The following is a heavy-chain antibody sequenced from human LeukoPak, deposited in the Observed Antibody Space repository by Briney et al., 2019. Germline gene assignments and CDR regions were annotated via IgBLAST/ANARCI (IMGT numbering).Heavy chain of an antibody. CDR3: ARDGTRIAALGEDLDY. J-gene: IGHJ4*02. CDR2: INPIAGST. CDR1: GYTFTSYY. D-gene: IGHD6-6*01. Sequence: GASLKVSCKASGYTFTSYYMHWVRQAPGQRLEWMGIINPIAGSTSYAQKFQGRVTMTRDTSTSTVYMELSSLRSEDTAVYHCARDGTRIAALGEDLDYWGQGTLVTVPS. V-gene: IGHV1-46*01.